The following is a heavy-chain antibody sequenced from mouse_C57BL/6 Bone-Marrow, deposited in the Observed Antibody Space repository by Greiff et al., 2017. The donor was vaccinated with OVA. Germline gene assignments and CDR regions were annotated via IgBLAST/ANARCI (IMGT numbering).Heavy chain of an antibody. CDR2: IDPSDSYT. D-gene: IGHD1-1*01. CDR1: GYTFTSYW. V-gene: IGHV1-59*01. J-gene: IGHJ1*03. CDR3: YYCV. Sequence: VQLQQPGAELVRPGTSVKLSCKASGYTFTSYWMHWVKQRPGQGLEWIGVIDPSDSYTNYNQKFKGKATLTVDTSSSTAYMQLSSLTSEDSAVYYCYYCVWGTGTTVTVSS.